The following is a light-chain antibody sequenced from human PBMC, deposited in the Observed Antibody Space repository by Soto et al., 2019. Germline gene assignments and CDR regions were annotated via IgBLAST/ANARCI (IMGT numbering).Light chain of an antibody. CDR3: QSYDSSLSASYV. V-gene: IGLV2-14*01. CDR1: SSDVGGYNY. CDR2: DVT. J-gene: IGLJ1*01. Sequence: QSVLTQPASVSGSPGQSITISCTGTSSDVGGYNYVSWYQQHPVKAPKLMIYDVTNRPSGVSDRFSGSKSGTTASLAITGLQAEDEADYYCQSYDSSLSASYVFGTGTKVTVL.